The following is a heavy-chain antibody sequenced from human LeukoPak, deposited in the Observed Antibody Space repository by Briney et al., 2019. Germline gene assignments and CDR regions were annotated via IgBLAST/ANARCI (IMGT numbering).Heavy chain of an antibody. J-gene: IGHJ4*02. V-gene: IGHV3-23*01. CDR1: GITLSNYG. CDR2: LSGSGGGT. Sequence: GGSLRLSCAVSGITLSNYGMSWVRQAPGKGLEWVAGLSGSGGGTNYADSVQGRFTISRDNPKNTLYLQMNSLRAEDTVVYFCAKRGVVIRVFLVGFHKEAYYFDSWGQGALVTVSS. CDR3: AKRGVVIRVFLVGFHKEAYYFDS. D-gene: IGHD3-10*01.